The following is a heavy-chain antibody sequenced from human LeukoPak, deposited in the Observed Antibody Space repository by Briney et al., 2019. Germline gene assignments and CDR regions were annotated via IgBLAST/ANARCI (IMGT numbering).Heavy chain of an antibody. J-gene: IGHJ6*03. CDR3: ARDGGSYYEYYMDV. D-gene: IGHD1-26*01. Sequence: GGSLRLSCAASGFTFSDYYMSWVRQAPGKGLEWVSYISSSGSTIYYADSVKGRFTISRDNAKNSLYLQMNSLRAEDTAEYYCARDGGSYYEYYMDVWGKGTTVTVSS. V-gene: IGHV3-11*04. CDR2: ISSSGSTI. CDR1: GFTFSDYY.